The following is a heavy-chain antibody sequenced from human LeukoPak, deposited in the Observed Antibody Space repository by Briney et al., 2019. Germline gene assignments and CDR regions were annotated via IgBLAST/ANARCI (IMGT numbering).Heavy chain of an antibody. Sequence: GGSLRLSCAASGSTVSSNYMIWVRQAPGKGLEWVSVIYSGGSTYYADSVKGRFTISRHNSKNTLYLQMNSLRGEDTAVYYCARDGSGGPAAGDAFDIWGQGTMVTVSS. J-gene: IGHJ3*02. CDR1: GSTVSSNY. V-gene: IGHV3-53*04. CDR3: ARDGSGGPAAGDAFDI. CDR2: IYSGGST. D-gene: IGHD6-13*01.